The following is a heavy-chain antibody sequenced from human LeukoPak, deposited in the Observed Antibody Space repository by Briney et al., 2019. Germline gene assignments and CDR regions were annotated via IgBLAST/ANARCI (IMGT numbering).Heavy chain of an antibody. Sequence: ASMKVSCKASGYTFTGYYMHWVRQAPGQGLEWMGWINPNSGGTNYAQKFQGRVTMTRDTSISTAYMELSRLRSDDTAVYYCARDPYGSGSYYTYWGQGTLVTVSS. V-gene: IGHV1-2*02. CDR1: GYTFTGYY. J-gene: IGHJ4*02. CDR2: INPNSGGT. D-gene: IGHD3-10*01. CDR3: ARDPYGSGSYYTY.